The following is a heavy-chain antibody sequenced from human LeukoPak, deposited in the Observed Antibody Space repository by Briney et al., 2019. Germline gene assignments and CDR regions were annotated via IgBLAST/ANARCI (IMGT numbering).Heavy chain of an antibody. Sequence: ASVKVSCKASGYIFTGYYMHWVRQAPGQGLEWMGWINPNSGDTNYAQKFQGRVTMTSDTSINTASMEMSRLRSDDTAVYYCARGNFQITRAFDYWGQGTLVTVSS. CDR3: ARGNFQITRAFDY. V-gene: IGHV1-2*02. CDR2: INPNSGDT. J-gene: IGHJ4*02. D-gene: IGHD3-16*01. CDR1: GYIFTGYY.